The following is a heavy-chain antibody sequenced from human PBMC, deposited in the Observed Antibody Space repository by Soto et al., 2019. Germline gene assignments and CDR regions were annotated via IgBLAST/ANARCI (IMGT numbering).Heavy chain of an antibody. D-gene: IGHD3-10*01. V-gene: IGHV3-23*01. CDR3: AKKVNSGSGSQYFDY. CDR1: GFTFSLYS. Sequence: PGGSLRLSCAASGFTFSLYSMIWVRQAPGKGLEWVSGFRAGGDDGTTYYADSVKGRFTISRDNSKNTLFLQMNSLRAEDTAIYYCAKKVNSGSGSQYFDYFGQGTLVTVSS. CDR2: FRAGGDDGTT. J-gene: IGHJ4*02.